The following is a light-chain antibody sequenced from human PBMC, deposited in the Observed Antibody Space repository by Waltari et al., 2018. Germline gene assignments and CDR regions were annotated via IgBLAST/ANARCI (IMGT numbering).Light chain of an antibody. V-gene: IGKV3-11*01. CDR3: QQRSNRPYT. CDR2: DAS. J-gene: IGKJ2*01. CDR1: PTARSF. Sequence: SCRASPTARSFLAWYQQKPGQAPRLPIFDASSRATGIPAKFRGSGSGTDFTLTVSNLEPEDFAVYYCQQRSNRPYTFGQGSRVDI.